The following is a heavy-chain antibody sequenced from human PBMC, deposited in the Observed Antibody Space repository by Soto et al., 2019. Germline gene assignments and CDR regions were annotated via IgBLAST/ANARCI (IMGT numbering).Heavy chain of an antibody. CDR2: IYYSGST. CDR3: ARAYRWGNQQNIAAAGYGMDV. CDR1: GGSISSYY. Sequence: SETLSLTCTVSGGSISSYYWSWIRQPPGKGLEWIGYIYYSGSTNYNPSLKSRVTISVDTSKNQFSLKLSSVTAADTAVYYCARAYRWGNQQNIAAAGYGMDVWGQGTTVTVSS. J-gene: IGHJ6*02. V-gene: IGHV4-59*01. D-gene: IGHD6-13*01.